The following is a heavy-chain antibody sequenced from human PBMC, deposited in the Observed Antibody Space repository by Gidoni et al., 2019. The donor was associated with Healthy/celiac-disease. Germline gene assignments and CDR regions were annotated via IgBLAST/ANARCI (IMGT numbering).Heavy chain of an antibody. CDR3: AGDGGVTALYYYYYFGMDV. D-gene: IGHD2-15*01. V-gene: IGHV3-21*01. Sequence: EVQLVASGGGLVKPGGSMRLSCAASGFTLRSYSMNWFRQAPGKGLEWVSSISSSSSYIDYADSVKGRFTSSRDNAKNSLYLQMNSLGGEDTAVYYCAGDGGVTALYYYYYFGMDVWGQGTTGTVSS. J-gene: IGHJ6*02. CDR2: ISSSSSYI. CDR1: GFTLRSYS.